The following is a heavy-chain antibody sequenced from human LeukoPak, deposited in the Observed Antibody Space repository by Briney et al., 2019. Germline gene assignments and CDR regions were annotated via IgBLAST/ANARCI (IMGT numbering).Heavy chain of an antibody. Sequence: SETLSLTCAVYGGSFSGYYWSWIRQPPGKGLEWIREINHSGSTNYNPSLKSRVTISVDTSKNQFSLKLSSVTAADTAVYYCARGVSLSNFDYWGQGTLVTVSS. D-gene: IGHD2-21*01. CDR1: GGSFSGYY. J-gene: IGHJ4*02. CDR2: INHSGST. CDR3: ARGVSLSNFDY. V-gene: IGHV4-34*01.